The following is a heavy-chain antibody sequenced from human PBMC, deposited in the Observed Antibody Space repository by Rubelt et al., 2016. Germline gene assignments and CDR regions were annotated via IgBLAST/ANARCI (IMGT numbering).Heavy chain of an antibody. J-gene: IGHJ6*02. CDR3: ARVFYGSGDYYYYGMDV. V-gene: IGHV3-48*01. CDR2: ISSSSSTI. D-gene: IGHD3-10*01. CDR1: SYS. Sequence: SYSMNWVRQAPGKGLEWVSYISSSSSTIYYADSVKGRFTISRDNAKNSLYLQMNSLRAEDTAVYYCARVFYGSGDYYYYGMDVWGQGTTVTVSS.